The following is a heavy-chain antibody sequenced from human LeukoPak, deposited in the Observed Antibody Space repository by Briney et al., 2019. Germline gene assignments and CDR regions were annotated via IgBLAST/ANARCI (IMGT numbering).Heavy chain of an antibody. CDR3: ARRATTERGHSYGLDY. D-gene: IGHD5-18*01. Sequence: PGGSLRLSCAASGFTFDDYAMHWVRQAPGKGLEWVSGISWNSGSIVYADSVKGRFTISRDNAKNSLYLQMNSLRAEDTAVYYCARRATTERGHSYGLDYWGQGTLVTVSS. CDR1: GFTFDDYA. CDR2: ISWNSGSI. V-gene: IGHV3-9*01. J-gene: IGHJ4*02.